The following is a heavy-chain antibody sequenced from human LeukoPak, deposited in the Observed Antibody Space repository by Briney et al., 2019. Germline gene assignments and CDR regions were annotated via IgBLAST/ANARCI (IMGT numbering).Heavy chain of an antibody. V-gene: IGHV3-23*01. Sequence: GGSLRLSCVASGFTFSNYAMTWVRQAPGKGLEWVSPINWSGGGTFYAASVKGRFSISRDNSKTTIYLHMNSLRGEDTAIYYCVRDWGYDLWNSYSYGMDVWGQGTTVAVSS. J-gene: IGHJ6*02. CDR3: VRDWGYDLWNSYSYGMDV. D-gene: IGHD3-3*01. CDR2: INWSGGGT. CDR1: GFTFSNYA.